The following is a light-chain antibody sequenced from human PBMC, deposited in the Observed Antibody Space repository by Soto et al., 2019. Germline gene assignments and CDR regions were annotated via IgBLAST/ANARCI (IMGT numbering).Light chain of an antibody. CDR3: CSYAGGYTHAV. V-gene: IGLV2-11*01. CDR2: DVS. J-gene: IGLJ2*01. Sequence: QSVLTQPRSVSGPPGQSVSISCSGTSSDVGTYNYVSWYQQHPGKAPKLMIYDVSKRPSGVPDRFSGSKSGNTASLTISGLQAEDAADYYCCSYAGGYTHAVFGGGTKLTVL. CDR1: SSDVGTYNY.